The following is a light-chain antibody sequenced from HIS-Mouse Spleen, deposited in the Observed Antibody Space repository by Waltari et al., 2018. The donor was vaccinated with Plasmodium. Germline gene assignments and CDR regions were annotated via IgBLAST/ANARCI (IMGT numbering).Light chain of an antibody. Sequence: SYELTQPPSVSVSPGQTARITCSGDALPKKYAYWYQQKSGQAPVLVIYEDSKRTAGIPEGFSGSSSGTMATLTISGAQVEDEADYYGYSTDSSGNHRVFGGGTKLTVL. CDR1: ALPKKY. CDR3: YSTDSSGNHRV. CDR2: EDS. V-gene: IGLV3-10*01. J-gene: IGLJ3*02.